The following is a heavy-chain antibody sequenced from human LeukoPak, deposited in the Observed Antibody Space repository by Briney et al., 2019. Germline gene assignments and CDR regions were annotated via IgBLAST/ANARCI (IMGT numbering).Heavy chain of an antibody. CDR2: IYLGGST. J-gene: IGHJ4*02. D-gene: IGHD3-10*01. CDR1: GFTVSSNY. CDR3: AKESMVPYFDY. Sequence: AGGSLRLSCAASGFTVSSNYMSWVRQAPGKGLEWVSVIYLGGSTYYADSVKGRFTISRDNSKNTLYLQMNSLRAEDTAVYYCAKESMVPYFDYWGQGTLVTVSS. V-gene: IGHV3-53*01.